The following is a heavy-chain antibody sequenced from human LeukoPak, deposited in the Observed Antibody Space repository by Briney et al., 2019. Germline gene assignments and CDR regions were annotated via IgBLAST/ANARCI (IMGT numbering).Heavy chain of an antibody. CDR3: AREGSGQEYYSMDV. V-gene: IGHV6-1*01. CDR1: GDSVSINSAA. Sequence: SQTLSLTCDISGDSVSINSAAWNWIRQSPSGGLEWLGRTYYRSKWYNDYALSVKSRITVTPDTSENQFSLQLNSVILEDTAVYYCAREGSGQEYYSMDVWGQGTTVIVSS. J-gene: IGHJ6*02. CDR2: TYYRSKWYN. D-gene: IGHD5-12*01.